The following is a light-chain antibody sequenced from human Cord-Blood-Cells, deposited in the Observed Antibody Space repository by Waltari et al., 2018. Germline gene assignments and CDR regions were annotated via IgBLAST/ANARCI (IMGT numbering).Light chain of an antibody. CDR3: SSYAGSNNVV. J-gene: IGLJ2*01. CDR1: SSDVGGYNY. V-gene: IGLV2-8*01. CDR2: EVS. Sequence: QSALTQPPSASGSPGQSATISCTGTSSDVGGYNYVPWYQQHPGKAPKLMIYEVSKRPSGVPDRFSGSKSGNTASLTVSGLQAEDEADYYCSSYAGSNNVVFGGGTKLTVL.